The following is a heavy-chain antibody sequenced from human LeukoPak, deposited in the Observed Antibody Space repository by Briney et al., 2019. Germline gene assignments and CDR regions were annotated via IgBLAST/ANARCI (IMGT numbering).Heavy chain of an antibody. J-gene: IGHJ4*02. CDR1: GFDFNVQT. V-gene: IGHV3-7*01. Sequence: GGSLRLSCAASGFDFNVQTMSWVRQAPGKGLAWATRMKEDGSDVYYVDSVKGRFTISRDNRKKSLYLQMNSLRAGDTAVYYCVRGGATGGRFENWGQGILVTVSS. D-gene: IGHD1-26*01. CDR3: VRGGATGGRFEN. CDR2: MKEDGSDV.